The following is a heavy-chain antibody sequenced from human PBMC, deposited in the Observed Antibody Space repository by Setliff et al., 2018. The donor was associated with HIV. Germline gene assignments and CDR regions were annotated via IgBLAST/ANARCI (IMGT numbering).Heavy chain of an antibody. CDR1: GYTFSNSD. J-gene: IGHJ4*02. D-gene: IGHD6-19*01. Sequence: ASVKVSCKASGYTFSNSDINWVRQAPGQGLEWMGWMNPKSGNTGYAQKFQGRVTMTSNTFIGTAYMELSSLTSEDTAVYYCARQSVSATFDSWGQGTLVTVSS. V-gene: IGHV1-8*02. CDR3: ARQSVSATFDS. CDR2: MNPKSGNT.